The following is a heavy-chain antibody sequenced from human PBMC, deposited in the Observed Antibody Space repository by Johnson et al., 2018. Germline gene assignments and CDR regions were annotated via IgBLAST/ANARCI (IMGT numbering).Heavy chain of an antibody. Sequence: VQLVESGGGLVQPGRSLRLSCAASGFTFDDYAMHWVRQAPGKGLEWVSGLSWNSGRIGYADSVQGRFTISRDNAKNSLYLQMNSLRAEDTALYYCAKDLKAVAGNPGDIWGQGTMVTVSS. J-gene: IGHJ3*02. CDR1: GFTFDDYA. D-gene: IGHD6-19*01. V-gene: IGHV3-9*01. CDR3: AKDLKAVAGNPGDI. CDR2: LSWNSGRI.